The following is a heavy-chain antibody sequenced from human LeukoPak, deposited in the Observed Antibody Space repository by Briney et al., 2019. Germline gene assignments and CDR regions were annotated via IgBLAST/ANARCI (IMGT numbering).Heavy chain of an antibody. D-gene: IGHD3-22*01. CDR1: GYTLTELS. CDR3: ATVTDYYDSSGSMDV. J-gene: IGHJ6*03. CDR2: FDPEDGET. V-gene: IGHV1-24*01. Sequence: ASVKVSCKVSGYTLTELSMHWVRQAPGKGLEWMGGFDPEDGETIYAQKFQGRVTMTEDTSTDTAYMELSSLRSEDTAVYYCATVTDYYDSSGSMDVWGKGTTVTVSS.